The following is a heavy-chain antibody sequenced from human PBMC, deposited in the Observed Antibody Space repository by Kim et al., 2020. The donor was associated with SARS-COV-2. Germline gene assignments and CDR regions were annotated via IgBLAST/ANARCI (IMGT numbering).Heavy chain of an antibody. CDR1: GFTFSSYG. J-gene: IGHJ4*02. V-gene: IGHV3-33*01. D-gene: IGHD1-1*01. CDR3: ARGGERGPYYFDY. Sequence: GGSLRLSCAASGFTFSSYGMHWVRQAPGKGLEWVAVIWYDGSNKYYADSVKGRFTISRDNSKNTLYLQMNSLRAEDTAVYYCARGGERGPYYFDYWGQGTLVTVSS. CDR2: IWYDGSNK.